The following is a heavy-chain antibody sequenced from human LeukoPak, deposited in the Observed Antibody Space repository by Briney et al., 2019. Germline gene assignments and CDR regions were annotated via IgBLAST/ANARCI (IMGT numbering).Heavy chain of an antibody. CDR1: GFTFRDYY. D-gene: IGHD5-18*01. V-gene: IGHV3-11*06. Sequence: GGSLRLPCAASGFTFRDYYMSWIRQAPGKGLEWASHISSSSSYTNYADSVKGRFTISRDNAKNSLYLQMNSLRAEDTAVYYCARVQKGANNYGLDYWGQGALVTVSS. J-gene: IGHJ4*02. CDR3: ARVQKGANNYGLDY. CDR2: ISSSSSYT.